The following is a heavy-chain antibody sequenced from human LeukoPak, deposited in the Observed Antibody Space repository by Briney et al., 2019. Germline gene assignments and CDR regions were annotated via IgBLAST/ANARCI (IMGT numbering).Heavy chain of an antibody. CDR3: ARIPRDGYTYPYFDY. D-gene: IGHD5-24*01. V-gene: IGHV4-34*01. CDR2: INHSGTT. CDR1: GGSFSGYY. J-gene: IGHJ4*02. Sequence: SETLSLTCAVYGGSFSGYYWSWIRQPPGKGLEWIGEINHSGTTNYHPSLKSRVTISVGTSKNQFSLRLSSVTAADSAVYYCARIPRDGYTYPYFDYWGQGTLVTVSS.